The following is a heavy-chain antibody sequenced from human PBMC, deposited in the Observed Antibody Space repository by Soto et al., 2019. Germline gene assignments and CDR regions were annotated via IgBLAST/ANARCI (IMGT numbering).Heavy chain of an antibody. J-gene: IGHJ4*02. CDR1: GFSLSTRGVG. CDR3: AHRPRGFTYFFDY. Sequence: QITLNESGPTLVKPTQTLTLTCTFSGFSLSTRGVGVGWIRQPPGKALEWLALLYWDDDERYSTSLMSRLTNTKDTSKNQVFLTMTNVDHVDTATYYCAHRPRGFTYFFDYWGQGTMVTVSS. CDR2: LYWDDDE. V-gene: IGHV2-5*02.